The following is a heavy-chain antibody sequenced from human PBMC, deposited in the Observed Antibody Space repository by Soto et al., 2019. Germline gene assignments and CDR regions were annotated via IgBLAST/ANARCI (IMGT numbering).Heavy chain of an antibody. Sequence: LKFYCNPCGYRMTIDGSSCVIQAPRQGLEWIGWISVYDGNTNYAQKLQGRVTMTTDPSTIIAYIDVRSLRRDDRAVYYCARDACRFGCCPDIVATKRDFDYWGQGSLVTVSS. CDR2: ISVYDGNT. V-gene: IGHV1-18*01. CDR3: ARDACRFGCCPDIVATKRDFDY. D-gene: IGHD5-12*01. J-gene: IGHJ4*02. CDR1: GYRMTIDG.